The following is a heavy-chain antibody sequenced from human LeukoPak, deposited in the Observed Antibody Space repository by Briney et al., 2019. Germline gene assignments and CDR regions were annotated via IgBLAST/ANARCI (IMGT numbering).Heavy chain of an antibody. Sequence: SYDGSNKYYADSVKGRFTISRDNSKNTLYLQMNSLRAEDTAVYYCARAIRFLEWSRLDYWGQGTLVTVSS. V-gene: IGHV3-30-3*01. D-gene: IGHD3-3*01. CDR3: ARAIRFLEWSRLDY. J-gene: IGHJ4*02. CDR2: SYDGSNK.